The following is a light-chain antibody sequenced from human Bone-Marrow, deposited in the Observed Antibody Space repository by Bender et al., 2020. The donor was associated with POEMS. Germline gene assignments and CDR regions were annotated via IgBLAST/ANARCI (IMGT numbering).Light chain of an antibody. CDR2: DVS. CDR1: RSDVGAYKY. V-gene: IGLV2-23*02. Sequence: QSALTQPASVSGSPGQSITISCTGTRSDVGAYKYVSWYQQLPGKAPKLLIYDVSDRPSGLSNRFSGSKSGNTASLTISGLQAEDEADYYCCSYADSSTLVLGTGTKVTVL. CDR3: CSYADSSTLV. J-gene: IGLJ1*01.